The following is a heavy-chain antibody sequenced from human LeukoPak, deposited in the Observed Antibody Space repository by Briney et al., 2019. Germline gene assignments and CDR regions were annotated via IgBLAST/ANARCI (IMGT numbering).Heavy chain of an antibody. CDR3: ARFPSRITIKNY. Sequence: ASVKVSCKASGYTFTSYDINWVRQATGQGLEWMGWMNPNSGNTGYAQKFQGRVTITRNTSISTAYMELSSLRSEDTAVYYCARFPSRITIKNYWGQGTLVTVSS. V-gene: IGHV1-8*03. J-gene: IGHJ4*02. D-gene: IGHD3-9*01. CDR1: GYTFTSYD. CDR2: MNPNSGNT.